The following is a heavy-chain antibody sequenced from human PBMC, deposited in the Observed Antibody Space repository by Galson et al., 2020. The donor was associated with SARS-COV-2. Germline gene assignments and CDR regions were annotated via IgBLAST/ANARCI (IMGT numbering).Heavy chain of an antibody. CDR3: AKDNYYDSSGGMDV. CDR2: ISGSGGST. CDR1: GFTFNNYA. J-gene: IGHJ6*03. D-gene: IGHD3-22*01. V-gene: IGHV3-23*01. Sequence: GESLKISCAASGFTFNNYAMTWVRQAPGKGLEWVSHISGSGGSTYYADSVKGRFTISRDNSKNTLYLQMNSLRAEDTAIYYCAKDNYYDSSGGMDVWGKGTTVTISS.